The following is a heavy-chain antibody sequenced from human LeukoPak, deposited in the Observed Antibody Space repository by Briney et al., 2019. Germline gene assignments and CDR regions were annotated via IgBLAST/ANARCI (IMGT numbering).Heavy chain of an antibody. Sequence: GGSLRLSCAASGFTFSNYAMSWVRQAPGKGLEWVSGITGGRSTYYADSVKGRFTISRDNAKNTLYLQMNSLRAEDTAVYYCARDLGGLFDYWGQGTLVTVSS. CDR2: ITGGRST. CDR3: ARDLGGLFDY. J-gene: IGHJ4*02. CDR1: GFTFSNYA. V-gene: IGHV3-23*01. D-gene: IGHD3-16*01.